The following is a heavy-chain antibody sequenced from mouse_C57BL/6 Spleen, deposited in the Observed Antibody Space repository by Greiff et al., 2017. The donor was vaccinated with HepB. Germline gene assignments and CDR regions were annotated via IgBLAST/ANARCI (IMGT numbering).Heavy chain of an antibody. J-gene: IGHJ4*01. Sequence: EVQLQQSGPGMVKPSQSLSLTCTVTGYSITSGYDWHWIRHFPGNKLEWMGYISYSGSTNYNPSLKSRISITHDTSKNHFFLKLNSVTTEDTATYYCARGDGYYSYYYAMDYWGQGTSVTVSS. V-gene: IGHV3-1*01. CDR1: GYSITSGYD. D-gene: IGHD2-3*01. CDR3: ARGDGYYSYYYAMDY. CDR2: ISYSGST.